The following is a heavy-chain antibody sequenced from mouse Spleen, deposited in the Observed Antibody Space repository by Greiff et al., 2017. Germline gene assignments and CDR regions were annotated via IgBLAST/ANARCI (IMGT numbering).Heavy chain of an antibody. CDR3: ARYPYYGSSYDY. CDR1: GYTFTDYN. V-gene: IGHV1S29*02. CDR2: IYPYNGGT. J-gene: IGHJ2*01. D-gene: IGHD1-1*01. Sequence: EVQLVESGPELVKPGASVKISCKASGYTFTDYNMHWVKQSHGKSLEWIGYIYPYNGGTGYNQKFKSKATLTVDNSSSTAYMELRSLTSEDSAVYYCARYPYYGSSYDYWGQGTTLTVSS.